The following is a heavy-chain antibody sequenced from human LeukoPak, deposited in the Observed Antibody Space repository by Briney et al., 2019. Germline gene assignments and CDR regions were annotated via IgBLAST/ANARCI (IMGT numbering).Heavy chain of an antibody. CDR2: IGAYNGNT. J-gene: IGHJ5*02. D-gene: IGHD3-22*01. CDR3: ARDWSPEYYYDSSGYYRP. CDR1: GYTFTSYG. V-gene: IGHV1-18*01. Sequence: GAAVKVSCKASGYTFTSYGISWVRQAPGQGLGWMGWIGAYNGNTNYAQKLQGRVTMTTDTSTSTAYMELRSLRSDDTAVYYCARDWSPEYYYDSSGYYRPWGQGTLVTVSS.